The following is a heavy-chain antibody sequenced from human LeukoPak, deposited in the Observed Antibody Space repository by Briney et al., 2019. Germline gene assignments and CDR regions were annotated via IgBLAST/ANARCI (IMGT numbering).Heavy chain of an antibody. CDR3: ARDEYQLLSSYSYYYGMDV. V-gene: IGHV1-69*13. CDR2: IIPIFGTA. Sequence: SSVKVSCKASGGTFSSYAISWVRQAPGQGLEWMGGIIPIFGTANYAQKFQGRATITADESTSTAYMELSSLRSEDTAVYYCARDEYQLLSSYSYYYGMDVWGQGTTVTVSS. J-gene: IGHJ6*02. CDR1: GGTFSSYA. D-gene: IGHD2-2*01.